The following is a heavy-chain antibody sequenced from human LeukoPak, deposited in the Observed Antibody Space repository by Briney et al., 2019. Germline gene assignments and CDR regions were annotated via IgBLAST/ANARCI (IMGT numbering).Heavy chain of an antibody. J-gene: IGHJ4*02. D-gene: IGHD1-7*01. CDR3: ARDAHNWNYNYFDY. Sequence: SETLSLTCTVSGGSISSYYWSWIRQPAGKGLEWIGRIYTSGSTNYNPSLKSRVTMSVDTSKNQFSLKLSSVTAADTAVYYCARDAHNWNYNYFDYWGQGTLVTVSS. V-gene: IGHV4-4*07. CDR2: IYTSGST. CDR1: GGSISSYY.